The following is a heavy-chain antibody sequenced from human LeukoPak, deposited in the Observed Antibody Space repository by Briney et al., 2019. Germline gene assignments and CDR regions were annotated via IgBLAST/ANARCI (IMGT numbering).Heavy chain of an antibody. CDR3: AKAPYYYDSSGYLADY. CDR1: GFTFSSYA. J-gene: IGHJ4*02. CDR2: ISGSGGST. Sequence: GGSLRLSCAASGFTFSSYAMSWVRQAPGKGLEWVSAISGSGGSTYYAYSVKGRFTISRDNSKNTLYLQMNSLRAEDTAVYYCAKAPYYYDSSGYLADYWGQGTLVTVSS. D-gene: IGHD3-22*01. V-gene: IGHV3-23*01.